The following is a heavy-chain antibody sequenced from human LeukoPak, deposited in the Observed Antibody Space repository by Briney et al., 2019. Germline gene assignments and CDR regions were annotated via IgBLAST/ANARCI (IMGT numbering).Heavy chain of an antibody. CDR2: IWYDGSNK. Sequence: PGRSLRLSCAASGFTFSSYCMHWVRQAPGKGLEWVAVIWYDGSNKYYADSVKGRFTISRDNSKNTLYLQMNSLRAEDTAVYYCARDQVGDSSGYYYPWFDPWGQGTLVTVSS. CDR3: ARDQVGDSSGYYYPWFDP. CDR1: GFTFSSYC. J-gene: IGHJ5*02. D-gene: IGHD3-22*01. V-gene: IGHV3-33*01.